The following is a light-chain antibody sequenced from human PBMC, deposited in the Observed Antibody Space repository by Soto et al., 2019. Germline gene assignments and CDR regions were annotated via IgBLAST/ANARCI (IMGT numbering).Light chain of an antibody. V-gene: IGLV2-14*01. CDR3: SSYTSSSTLPNV. CDR1: SSDVGGYNY. CDR2: EVS. J-gene: IGLJ1*01. Sequence: SALTQPASVSGSPGQSITISCTGTSSDVGGYNYVSWYQQHPGKAPKLMIYEVSNRPSGVSNRFSGSKSGNTASLTISGLQAEDEADYYCSSYTSSSTLPNVFGTGTKVTVL.